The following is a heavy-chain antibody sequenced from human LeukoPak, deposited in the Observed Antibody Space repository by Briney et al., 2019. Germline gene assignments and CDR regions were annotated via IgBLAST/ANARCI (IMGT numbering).Heavy chain of an antibody. CDR1: GFTLSSYY. CDR3: ARVFRASLTVFIIRGAFDI. D-gene: IGHD3-3*01. CDR2: IKQDGSEK. V-gene: IGHV3-7*01. J-gene: IGHJ3*02. Sequence: GGSLRLSCAASGFTLSSYYMSWVRQAPGKGLEWVANIKQDGSEKYYVDSVKGRFTISRDNAKNSLYLQMNSLRAEDTAVYYCARVFRASLTVFIIRGAFDIWGQGTMVTVSS.